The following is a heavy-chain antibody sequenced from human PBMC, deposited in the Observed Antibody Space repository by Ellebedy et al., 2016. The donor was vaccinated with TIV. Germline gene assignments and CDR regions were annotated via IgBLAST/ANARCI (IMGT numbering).Heavy chain of an antibody. CDR1: GGSFSGYY. V-gene: IGHV4-34*01. CDR3: ARYGYDSGSYALES. D-gene: IGHD3-10*01. CDR2: INQDGYI. Sequence: MPSETLSLTCGVDGGSFSGYYWTWIRQSPGKGLEWIGEINQDGYIKYNPSLKSRVTISVVTSKNEISLKLTSVIAADTAVYYCARYGYDSGSYALESWGQGTLGTVSS. J-gene: IGHJ5*01.